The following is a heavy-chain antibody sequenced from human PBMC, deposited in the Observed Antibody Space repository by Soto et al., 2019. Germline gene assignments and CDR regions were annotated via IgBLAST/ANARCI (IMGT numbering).Heavy chain of an antibody. CDR3: ASGSYAQLYYYGMDF. CDR2: ISYDGSNK. CDR1: GFTFSSYA. Sequence: QVQLVESGGGVVQPGRSLRLSCAASGFTFSSYAMHWVRQAPGKGLEWVAVISYDGSNKYYADSVKGRFTISRDNSKNTLYLNMNSLRAEDTDVYYCASGSYAQLYYYGMDFWGQGTTVTVSS. J-gene: IGHJ6*02. V-gene: IGHV3-30-3*01. D-gene: IGHD1-26*01.